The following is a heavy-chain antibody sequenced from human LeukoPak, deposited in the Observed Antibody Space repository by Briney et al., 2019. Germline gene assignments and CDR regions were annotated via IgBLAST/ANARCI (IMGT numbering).Heavy chain of an antibody. D-gene: IGHD6-13*01. Sequence: GGSLRLSCAASGFTFSGSAMHWVRQASGKGLEWVGRIRSKANSYPTAYAASVKGRFTISRDDSKNTAYLQMNSLKTEDTAVYYCTRQVKSGSSWYWYYYYYMDVWGKGTTVTVSS. CDR3: TRQVKSGSSWYWYYYYYMDV. J-gene: IGHJ6*03. CDR2: IRSKANSYPT. V-gene: IGHV3-73*01. CDR1: GFTFSGSA.